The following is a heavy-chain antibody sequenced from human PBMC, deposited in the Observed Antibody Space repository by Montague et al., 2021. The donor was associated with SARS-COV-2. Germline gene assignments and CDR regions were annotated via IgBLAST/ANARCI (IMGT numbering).Heavy chain of an antibody. CDR3: ERAQTTCFIANCVNYFDY. CDR2: MYYTGST. CDR1: GGSISGYY. D-gene: IGHD2-2*01. Sequence: SETLSLTCTVSGGSISGYYWTWMRKPQGKGLEWLGHMYYTGSTKYNPTLKSRVTISIDTPKTQFSLKLRSVTAADTAVYFCERAQTTCFIANCVNYFDYWGQGALVTVSS. V-gene: IGHV4-59*01. J-gene: IGHJ4*02.